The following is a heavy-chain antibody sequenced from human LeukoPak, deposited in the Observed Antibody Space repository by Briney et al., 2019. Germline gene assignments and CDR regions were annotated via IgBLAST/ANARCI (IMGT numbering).Heavy chain of an antibody. D-gene: IGHD4-17*01. J-gene: IGHJ4*02. V-gene: IGHV3-30*02. Sequence: GGSLRLSCAASGFTFSSYGMHWVRQAPGKGLEWVTFIRDDGSHKEDADSVRGRFTISRDNSKNTLYLQMNSLRAEDTAVYYCAKGGATVIDYWGQGTLVTVSS. CDR1: GFTFSSYG. CDR3: AKGGATVIDY. CDR2: IRDDGSHK.